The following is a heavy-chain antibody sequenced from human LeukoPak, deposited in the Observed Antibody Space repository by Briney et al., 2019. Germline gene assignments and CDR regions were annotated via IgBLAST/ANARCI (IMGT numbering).Heavy chain of an antibody. J-gene: IGHJ6*03. CDR3: ESLHLGYYYMDV. Sequence: SETLSLTCTVSRGPITRGAYYWSWIRQPAGKGLEWIGRVHTSGSTNYNPSLESRVTISIDTSKNQFSLKLSSVTAADTAVYYCESLHLGYYYMDVWGKGTAVTISS. CDR1: RGPITRGAYY. D-gene: IGHD7-27*01. CDR2: VHTSGST. V-gene: IGHV4-61*02.